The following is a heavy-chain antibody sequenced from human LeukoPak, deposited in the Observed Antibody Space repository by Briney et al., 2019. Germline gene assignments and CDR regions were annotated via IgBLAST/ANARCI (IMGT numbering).Heavy chain of an antibody. CDR2: IHHDGNEK. D-gene: IGHD2-2*01. J-gene: IGHJ3*02. Sequence: PGGSLRLSCAASGFTFSNYWMSWVRQAPGKGLEWVANIHHDGNEKYYADSVRGRFIVSRDTAKNSLFLHMSSLRAEDTAVYYCARDRGEVVGDAFDIWGQGTMVTVSS. CDR1: GFTFSNYW. V-gene: IGHV3-7*01. CDR3: ARDRGEVVGDAFDI.